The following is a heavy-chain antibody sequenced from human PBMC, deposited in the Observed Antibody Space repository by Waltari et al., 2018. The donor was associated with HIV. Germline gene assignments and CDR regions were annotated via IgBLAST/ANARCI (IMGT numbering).Heavy chain of an antibody. CDR2: IYRSGAT. CDR1: ASSISRNYY. CDR3: ARDQDYYDSSGYTSYAFDI. D-gene: IGHD3-22*01. J-gene: IGHJ3*02. V-gene: IGHV4-38-2*02. Sequence: QVLLQESGPSLVKSSETLSLTCTVSASSISRNYYWGWIRQAPGKGLEWIGGIYRSGATYYNPSFKARVTISVNISKNQYSLKLSSLTAADTAVYYCARDQDYYDSSGYTSYAFDIWGRGTMIIVSS.